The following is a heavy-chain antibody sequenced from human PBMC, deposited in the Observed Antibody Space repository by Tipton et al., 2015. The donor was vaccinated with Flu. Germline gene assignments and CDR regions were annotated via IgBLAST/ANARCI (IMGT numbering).Heavy chain of an antibody. Sequence: TRSLTCSISGDSIGSDYYWAWIRQPPGKGLEWIGNIHKTGTTYFNPSLRSRVTISVDTSKNQFSLKLNSVTAADTAVYYCASSLGPMNWFDPWGQGTTVTVSS. CDR3: ASSLGPMNWFDP. CDR1: GDSIGSDYY. D-gene: IGHD7-27*01. J-gene: IGHJ5*01. CDR2: IHKTGTT. V-gene: IGHV4-38-2*01.